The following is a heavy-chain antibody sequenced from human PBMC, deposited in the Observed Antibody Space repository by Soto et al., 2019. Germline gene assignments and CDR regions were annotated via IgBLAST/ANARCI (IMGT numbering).Heavy chain of an antibody. Sequence: VQLVQSETEVRKPGSSVKLSCKTSGDSFNNYAISWVRQAPGQGLEWMGGIIPIMNLVRYAEKFQGRVTISAADSTGTAYLEVTSLRSEDTATYSCATESERTHGGRLDVWGVGTTVSVSS. CDR3: ATESERTHGGRLDV. V-gene: IGHV1-69*01. J-gene: IGHJ6*04. D-gene: IGHD3-16*01. CDR2: IIPIMNLV. CDR1: GDSFNNYA.